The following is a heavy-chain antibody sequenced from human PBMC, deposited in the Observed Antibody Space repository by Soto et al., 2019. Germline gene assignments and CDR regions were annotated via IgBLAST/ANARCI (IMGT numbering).Heavy chain of an antibody. CDR3: AGRGSGSYYDY. J-gene: IGHJ4*02. CDR2: ISGSGGST. Sequence: EVQLLESGGGLVQPGGSLRLSCAASGFTFSSYAMRWVRQAPGKGLEWVSAISGSGGSTYYADSVKGRFTISRDNSKKPLYLQMNSLRAEDTAVYYCAGRGSGSYYDYWGQGNLVTVSS. V-gene: IGHV3-23*01. D-gene: IGHD1-26*01. CDR1: GFTFSSYA.